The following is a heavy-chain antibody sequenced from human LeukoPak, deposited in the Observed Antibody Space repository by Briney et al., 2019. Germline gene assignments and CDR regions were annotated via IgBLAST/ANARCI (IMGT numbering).Heavy chain of an antibody. V-gene: IGHV3-48*03. CDR3: ARSNLSWTKAFDI. Sequence: QTGGSLRLSCAASGFTFSSYEMNWVRQAPGKWLEWVSYISSSGSTIYYAASVKGRFTISRDNAKNSLYLQMNSLRAEDTAVYYCARSNLSWTKAFDIWGQGTMVTASS. CDR2: ISSSGSTI. CDR1: GFTFSSYE. J-gene: IGHJ3*02. D-gene: IGHD1-1*01.